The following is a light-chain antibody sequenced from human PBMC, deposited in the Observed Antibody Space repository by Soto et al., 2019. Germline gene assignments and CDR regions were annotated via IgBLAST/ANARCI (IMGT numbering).Light chain of an antibody. Sequence: IVLTQSPGTLSLSPGERAPLSCRASQSVSSYLAWYHQKPGQAPRLLFSGASSRATGIPDRFSGGGSGTDFTLTISRLEPEDFAVYYCQQYGNSPITFGQGTRLEIK. J-gene: IGKJ5*01. V-gene: IGKV3-20*01. CDR3: QQYGNSPIT. CDR1: QSVSSY. CDR2: GAS.